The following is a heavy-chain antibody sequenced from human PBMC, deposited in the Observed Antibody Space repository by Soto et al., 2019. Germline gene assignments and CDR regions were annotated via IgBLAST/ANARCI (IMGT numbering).Heavy chain of an antibody. CDR2: INAGNGNT. J-gene: IGHJ4*02. CDR3: ARARYCSSTSCYNFDY. Sequence: ASVKVSCKASGYTFTSYAMHWVRQAPGQRLEWMGWINAGNGNTKYSQKFQGRVTITRDTSASTAYMELSSLRSEDTAVYYCARARYCSSTSCYNFDYWGQGTLVTVSS. D-gene: IGHD2-2*02. CDR1: GYTFTSYA. V-gene: IGHV1-3*01.